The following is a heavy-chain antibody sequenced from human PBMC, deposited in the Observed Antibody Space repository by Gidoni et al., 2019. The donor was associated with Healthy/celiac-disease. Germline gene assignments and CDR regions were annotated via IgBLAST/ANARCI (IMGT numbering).Heavy chain of an antibody. J-gene: IGHJ4*02. D-gene: IGHD2-15*01. Sequence: QVQLQQWGAGLLKPSETLSLTCAVYGGSFSGYYWSWIRQPPGKGLEWIGEINHSGSTNYNPSLKSRVTISVDTSKNQFSLKLSSVTAADTAVYYCARGVFNRGGSGYFDYWGQGTLVTVSS. V-gene: IGHV4-34*01. CDR3: ARGVFNRGGSGYFDY. CDR1: GGSFSGYY. CDR2: INHSGST.